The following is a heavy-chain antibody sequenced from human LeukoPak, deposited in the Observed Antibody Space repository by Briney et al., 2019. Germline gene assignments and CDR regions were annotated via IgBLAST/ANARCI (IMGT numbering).Heavy chain of an antibody. Sequence: PSETLSLTCAVYGGSFSGYYWSWIRQPPGKGLEWIGEINHSGSTNYNPSLKSRVTISVDTSKNQFSLKLSSVTAADTAVYYCARGRYYYDSSGDFDYWGQGTLVTVSS. D-gene: IGHD3-22*01. V-gene: IGHV4-34*01. CDR3: ARGRYYYDSSGDFDY. CDR1: GGSFSGYY. J-gene: IGHJ4*02. CDR2: INHSGST.